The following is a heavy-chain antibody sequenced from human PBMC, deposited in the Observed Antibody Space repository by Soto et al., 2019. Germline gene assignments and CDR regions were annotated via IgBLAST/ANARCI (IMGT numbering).Heavy chain of an antibody. CDR3: AKDRSGLVLMVYAMGYYYGMDF. D-gene: IGHD2-8*01. CDR2: ISYDGSNK. V-gene: IGHV3-30*18. CDR1: GFTFSSYG. Sequence: LRLSCAASGFTFSSYGMHWVRQAPGKGLEWVAVISYDGSNKYYADSVKGRFTISRDNSKNTLYLQMNGLRAEDTAVYYCAKDRSGLVLMVYAMGYYYGMDFWGQGTTVTVSS. J-gene: IGHJ6*02.